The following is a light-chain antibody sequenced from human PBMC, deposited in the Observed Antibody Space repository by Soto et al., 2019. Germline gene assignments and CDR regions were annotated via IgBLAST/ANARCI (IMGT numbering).Light chain of an antibody. J-gene: IGKJ2*01. CDR3: QLYGSSPYT. CDR2: GAS. Sequence: ELVLTQSPGTRSLSPGERATLSCRASQSVSSSYLAWYQQKPGQAPRLLIYGASSRATGISDRFSGSGSATDFTLTLSRLEPEDFAVYYCQLYGSSPYTFGQGTKLEIK. V-gene: IGKV3-20*01. CDR1: QSVSSSY.